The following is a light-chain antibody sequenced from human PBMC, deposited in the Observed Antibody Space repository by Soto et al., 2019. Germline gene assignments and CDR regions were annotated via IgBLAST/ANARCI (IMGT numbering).Light chain of an antibody. V-gene: IGKV3-15*01. Sequence: EIVLTQSPATLSLSPGERATLSCRASQSVSSYLAWYQQKPGQAPRLLIYGASTRATGFPDRFSGSGSGTEFTLTISSLQSEDFAVYYCQQYYTWPLTFGQGTRLEIK. J-gene: IGKJ5*01. CDR1: QSVSSY. CDR2: GAS. CDR3: QQYYTWPLT.